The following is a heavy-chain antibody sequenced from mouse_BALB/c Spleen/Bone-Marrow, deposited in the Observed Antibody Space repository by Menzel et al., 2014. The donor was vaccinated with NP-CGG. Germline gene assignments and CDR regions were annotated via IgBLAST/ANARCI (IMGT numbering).Heavy chain of an antibody. Sequence: EVKVVESGPELVKPGASVKMSCKASGYTFTDYYMDWVKLSHGESFEWIGRVNPHNGGTNYNQKFKGRATLTVDKSSSTAYMELSSLTSEDSAVYYCARSWNYYSMDYWGQGTSVTVSS. CDR2: VNPHNGGT. V-gene: IGHV1-26*01. J-gene: IGHJ4*01. CDR1: GYTFTDYY. CDR3: ARSWNYYSMDY.